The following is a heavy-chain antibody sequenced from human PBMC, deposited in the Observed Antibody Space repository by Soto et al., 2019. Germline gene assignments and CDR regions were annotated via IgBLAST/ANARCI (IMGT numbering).Heavy chain of an antibody. J-gene: IGHJ6*03. Sequence: QVQLVESGGGLVKPGGSVRLSCAASGFTFSDYYMSWIRQAPGKGLEWVSYISSSGSTIYYADSVKGRFTISRDNAKNSLYLQMNSLRAEDTAVYYCARTMVRGVMTLQHYYYMDVWGKGTTVTVSS. CDR2: ISSSGSTI. V-gene: IGHV3-11*01. D-gene: IGHD3-10*01. CDR3: ARTMVRGVMTLQHYYYMDV. CDR1: GFTFSDYY.